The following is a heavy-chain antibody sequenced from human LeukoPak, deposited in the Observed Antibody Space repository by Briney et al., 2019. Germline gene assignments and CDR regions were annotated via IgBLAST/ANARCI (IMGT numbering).Heavy chain of an antibody. CDR3: ASSALDDFDY. D-gene: IGHD1-1*01. Sequence: ASVKVPCKASGYTFTGYYMHWVRQAPGQGLEWMGWINPNSGATNYAQKFQGRVTMTRDTSISTAYMELSRLRSDDTAVYYCASSALDDFDYWGQGTLVTVSS. CDR2: INPNSGAT. V-gene: IGHV1-2*02. CDR1: GYTFTGYY. J-gene: IGHJ4*02.